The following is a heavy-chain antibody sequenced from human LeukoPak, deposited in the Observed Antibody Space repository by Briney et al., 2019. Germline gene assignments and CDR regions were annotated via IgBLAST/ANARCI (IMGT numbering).Heavy chain of an antibody. CDR2: ISGSGGST. D-gene: IGHD5-18*01. V-gene: IGHV3-23*01. J-gene: IGHJ4*02. Sequence: AGGSLRLSCAASGFTFSSYAMSWVRQAPGKGLEWVSAISGSGGSTYYADSVRGRFTISRDNSKNTLYLQMNSLRAEDTAVYYCAKDLFVDTAMSTTLDYWGQGTLVTVSS. CDR3: AKDLFVDTAMSTTLDY. CDR1: GFTFSSYA.